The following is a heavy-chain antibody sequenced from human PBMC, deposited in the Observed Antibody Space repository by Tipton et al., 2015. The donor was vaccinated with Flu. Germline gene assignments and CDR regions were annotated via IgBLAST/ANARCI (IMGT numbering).Heavy chain of an antibody. CDR3: AGFYYGSGSPRDGFDV. Sequence: TLSLTCIVSGGSLKNSSYYRAWIRQTPGKGLEWVGTIYYSGSTHSHPSLESRVTISIDTSKNQFSLKLSAVTAADTSLYYCAGFYYGSGSPRDGFDVWGQGTMVSFSS. J-gene: IGHJ3*01. CDR1: GGSLKNSSYY. CDR2: IYYSGST. V-gene: IGHV4-39*01. D-gene: IGHD3-10*01.